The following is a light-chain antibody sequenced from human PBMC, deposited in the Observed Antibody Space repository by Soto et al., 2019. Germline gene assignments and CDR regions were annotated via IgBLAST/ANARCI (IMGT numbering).Light chain of an antibody. Sequence: DVQLTQSPSPLSASVGDRVSISCRASRAITNHLNWYQQKPGKAPILLVYAASTLETGFLSRFSGRGSGTHFTLTIDNLQPEDVATYFCQQNYITPLTFGGGTKAEI. CDR2: AAS. CDR3: QQNYITPLT. J-gene: IGKJ4*01. CDR1: RAITNH. V-gene: IGKV1-39*01.